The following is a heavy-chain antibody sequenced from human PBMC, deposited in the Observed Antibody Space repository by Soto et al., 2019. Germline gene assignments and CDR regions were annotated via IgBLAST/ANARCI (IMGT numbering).Heavy chain of an antibody. V-gene: IGHV4-30-2*01. CDR1: GGSISSGGYS. CDR3: ARAMTTVTTLDY. J-gene: IGHJ4*02. Sequence: QLQLQESGSGLVKPSQTLSLTCAVSGGSISSGGYSWSWIRQPPGKGLEWIGYIYHSGSTYYNPSLXSRXTISVDRSKNQFSLKLSSVTAADTALYYCARAMTTVTTLDYWGQGTLVTVSS. D-gene: IGHD4-17*01. CDR2: IYHSGST.